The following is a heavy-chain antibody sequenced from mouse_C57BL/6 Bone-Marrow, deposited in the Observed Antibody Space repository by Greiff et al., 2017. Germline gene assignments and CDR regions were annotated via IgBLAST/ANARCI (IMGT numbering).Heavy chain of an antibody. J-gene: IGHJ2*01. V-gene: IGHV1-52*01. Sequence: VQLQQPGAELVRPGSSVKLSCKASGYTFTSYWMHWVKQRPIQGLEWIGNIDPSDSETHSNQKFKDKATLTVDKSSSTAYMQLSSLTSEDSAVYYCARLGGTFFFDYWGQGTTLTVSS. D-gene: IGHD4-1*01. CDR1: GYTFTSYW. CDR3: ARLGGTFFFDY. CDR2: IDPSDSET.